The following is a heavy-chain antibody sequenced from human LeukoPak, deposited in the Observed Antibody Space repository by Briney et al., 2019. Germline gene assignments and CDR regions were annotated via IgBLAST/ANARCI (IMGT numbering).Heavy chain of an antibody. Sequence: SETLSLTCTVSGGSISSYYWSWIRQPPGKGLEWIGYIYYSGSTNYNPSLKSRVTISVDTSKNQFSLKLSSVTAADTAVYYCARDLAETTIFGVAKGVWFDPWGQGTLVTVSS. CDR2: IYYSGST. J-gene: IGHJ5*02. D-gene: IGHD3-3*01. CDR1: GGSISSYY. CDR3: ARDLAETTIFGVAKGVWFDP. V-gene: IGHV4-59*01.